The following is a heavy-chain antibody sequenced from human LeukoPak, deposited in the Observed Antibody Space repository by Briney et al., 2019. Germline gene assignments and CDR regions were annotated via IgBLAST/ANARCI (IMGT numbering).Heavy chain of an antibody. CDR3: ARDNSVEDNARWFDP. Sequence: ASVKVSCKASGYTFTSHYMHWVRQAPGQGLEWMGLINPTGGSTGYAQKFQGRVTMTRDMSTSTDYMELSSLRSEDTAIYYCARDNSVEDNARWFDPWGQGTLVTVSS. D-gene: IGHD4-23*01. CDR1: GYTFTSHY. V-gene: IGHV1-46*01. CDR2: INPTGGST. J-gene: IGHJ5*02.